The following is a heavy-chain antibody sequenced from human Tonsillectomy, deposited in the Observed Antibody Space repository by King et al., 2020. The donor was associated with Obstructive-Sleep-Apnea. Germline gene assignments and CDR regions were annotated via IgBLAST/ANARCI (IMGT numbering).Heavy chain of an antibody. J-gene: IGHJ5*02. CDR3: ATDRGFGELNWFDP. CDR1: GGTFSSYV. V-gene: IGHV1-69*09. CDR2: IIPILGIA. Sequence: QLVESGAEVKKPGSSVKVSCKASGGTFSSYVISWVRQAPGQGLEWVGRIIPILGIANYAQKFQGRATITADKSTSTAYMELSSLRSEDKAVYYWATDRGFGELNWFDPWGQGTLVTVSS. D-gene: IGHD3-10*01.